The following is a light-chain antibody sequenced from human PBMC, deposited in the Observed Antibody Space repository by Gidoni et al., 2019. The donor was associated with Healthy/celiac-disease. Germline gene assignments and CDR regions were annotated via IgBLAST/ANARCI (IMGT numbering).Light chain of an antibody. CDR1: QSVSSY. J-gene: IGKJ4*01. Sequence: EIVLTQSSATLSLSPGERATLSCRASQSVSSYLAWYQQKPGQAPRLLIYDASNRATGIPARFSGSGSGTDFTLTISSLEPEDCAVYYCQQRSNWPPVLTFGGGTKVEIK. V-gene: IGKV3-11*01. CDR2: DAS. CDR3: QQRSNWPPVLT.